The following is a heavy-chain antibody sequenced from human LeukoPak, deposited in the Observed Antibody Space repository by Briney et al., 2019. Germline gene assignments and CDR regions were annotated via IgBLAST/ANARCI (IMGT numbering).Heavy chain of an antibody. J-gene: IGHJ5*02. Sequence: ASVKVSCKASGYTFTGYYMHWVRQAPGQGLEWMGGIIPIFGTAKYAQKFQGRVTITADKSTSTAYMELSSLRSDDTAVYYCAREATVTINWFDPWGQGTLVTVSS. D-gene: IGHD4-17*01. CDR2: IIPIFGTA. CDR3: AREATVTINWFDP. CDR1: GYTFTGYY. V-gene: IGHV1-69*06.